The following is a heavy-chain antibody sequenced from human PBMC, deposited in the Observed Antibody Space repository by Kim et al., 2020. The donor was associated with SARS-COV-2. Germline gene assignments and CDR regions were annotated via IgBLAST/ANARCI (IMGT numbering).Heavy chain of an antibody. J-gene: IGHJ4*02. Sequence: GGSLRLSCAASGFTFSSYEMNWVRQAPGKGLEWVSYISSSGSTIYYADSVKGRFTISRDNAKNSLYLQMNSLRAEDTAVYYCATPGTYYYDSSGLDYWGQGTLVTVSS. CDR3: ATPGTYYYDSSGLDY. CDR2: ISSSGSTI. V-gene: IGHV3-48*03. CDR1: GFTFSSYE. D-gene: IGHD3-22*01.